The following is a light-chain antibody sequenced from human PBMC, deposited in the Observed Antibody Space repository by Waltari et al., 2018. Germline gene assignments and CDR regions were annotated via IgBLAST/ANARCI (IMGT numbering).Light chain of an antibody. CDR1: QSASSSY. J-gene: IGKJ5*01. CDR3: QQYGSSPRIT. CDR2: GAS. Sequence: ELVLTQSPGTLSLSPGERATLSCRASQSASSSYLAWYQQKPGQAPRLLIYGASSRATGIPDRFSGSGSGTDFTLTISRLEPEDFAVYYCQQYGSSPRITFGQGTRLEIK. V-gene: IGKV3-20*01.